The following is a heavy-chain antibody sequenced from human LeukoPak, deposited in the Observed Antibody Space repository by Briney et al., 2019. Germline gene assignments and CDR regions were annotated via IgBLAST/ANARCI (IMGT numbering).Heavy chain of an antibody. J-gene: IGHJ4*02. V-gene: IGHV1-46*01. CDR3: ASIAVAGLDY. Sequence: ASAKVSCKASGYTFTSYYMHWVRQAPGQGLEWMGIINPSGGSTSYAQKFQGRVTMTRDTSTSTVYTELSSLRSEDTAVYYCASIAVAGLDYWGQGTLVTVSS. CDR1: GYTFTSYY. CDR2: INPSGGST. D-gene: IGHD6-19*01.